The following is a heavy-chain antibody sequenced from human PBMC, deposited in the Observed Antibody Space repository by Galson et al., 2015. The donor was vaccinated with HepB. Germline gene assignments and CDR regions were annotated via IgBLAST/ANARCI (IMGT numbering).Heavy chain of an antibody. J-gene: IGHJ6*03. CDR1: GFTFSGYA. Sequence: SLRLSCAASGFTFSGYAMNWVRQAPGKGLEWVSYISTTSSNIYYADSVKGRFTISRDNAKNSLYLQMDSLRSEDTAVYYCIITSCCYYYYMQVWGKGTTVTVSS. CDR2: ISTTSSNI. V-gene: IGHV3-21*01. D-gene: IGHD2-2*01. CDR3: IITSCCYYYYMQV.